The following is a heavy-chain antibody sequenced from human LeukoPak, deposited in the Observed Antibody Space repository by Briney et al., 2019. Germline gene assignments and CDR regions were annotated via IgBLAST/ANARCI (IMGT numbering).Heavy chain of an antibody. Sequence: GASVKVSCKASGYTFTSYGISWVRQAPGQGLEWMGWISAYNGNTNYAQKLQGRVTMTTDTSTSTAYMELRSLRSDDTAVYYCARAPCSSTSCYLDYWGQGTLVTVSS. V-gene: IGHV1-18*01. J-gene: IGHJ4*02. CDR1: GYTFTSYG. CDR2: ISAYNGNT. D-gene: IGHD2-2*01. CDR3: ARAPCSSTSCYLDY.